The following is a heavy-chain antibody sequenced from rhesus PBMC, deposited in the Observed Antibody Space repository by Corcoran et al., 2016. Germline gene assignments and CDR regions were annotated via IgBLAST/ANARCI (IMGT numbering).Heavy chain of an antibody. CDR3: AKLTWIQWVQPALNRFDV. CDR1: GFTFSDYY. D-gene: IGHD5-30*01. J-gene: IGHJ5-1*01. Sequence: EVQLVESGGGLAKPGGSLRLSCAASGFTFSDYYMDWVRQAPGKGLEWVSRISNGGGSTWYADSVKGRFTISRGNAKTTLYLQMDSLRAEDTAVYYCAKLTWIQWVQPALNRFDVWGPGVLVTVSS. V-gene: IGHV3-178*02. CDR2: ISNGGGST.